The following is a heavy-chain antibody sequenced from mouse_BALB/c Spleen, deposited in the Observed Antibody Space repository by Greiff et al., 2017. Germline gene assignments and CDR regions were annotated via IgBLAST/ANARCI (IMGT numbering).Heavy chain of an antibody. CDR3: AGNDGYSPWFAY. J-gene: IGHJ3*01. CDR2: IDPYYGGT. V-gene: IGHV1-39*01. D-gene: IGHD2-3*01. Sequence: EVKLMESGPELEKPGASVKISCKASGYSFTGYNMNWVKQSNGKSLEWIGNIDPYYGGTSYNQKFKGKATLTVDKSSSTAYMQLKSLTSEDSAVYYCAGNDGYSPWFAYWGQGTLVTVSA. CDR1: GYSFTGYN.